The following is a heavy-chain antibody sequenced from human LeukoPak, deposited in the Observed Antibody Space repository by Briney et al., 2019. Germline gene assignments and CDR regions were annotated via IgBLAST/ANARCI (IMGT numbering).Heavy chain of an antibody. J-gene: IGHJ3*02. D-gene: IGHD1-26*01. V-gene: IGHV4-34*01. CDR3: ARHGRYRTNAFDI. Sequence: SETLSLTCAVFGGSFSGYYWSWIRQPPGKGLEWIGRINHSGSTNYNPSLKSRVTISVGTSKNQFSLKVSSVTAADTAVYYCARHGRYRTNAFDIWGQGTMVTVSS. CDR2: INHSGST. CDR1: GGSFSGYY.